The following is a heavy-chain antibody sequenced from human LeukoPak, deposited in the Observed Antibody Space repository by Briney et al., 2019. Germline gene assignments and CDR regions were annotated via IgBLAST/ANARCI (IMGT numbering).Heavy chain of an antibody. CDR1: GFTFSNYN. CDR3: ARWKRSSYYMDV. D-gene: IGHD1-1*01. J-gene: IGHJ6*03. CDR2: ISSSSNTK. Sequence: GGPLRLSCAASGFTFSNYNMNWVRQAPGKGLEWVSYISSSSNTKYCADSVKGRFSISRDNAKNSLYLQMNSLRAEDTAVYYCARWKRSSYYMDVWGKGTTVTVSS. V-gene: IGHV3-48*04.